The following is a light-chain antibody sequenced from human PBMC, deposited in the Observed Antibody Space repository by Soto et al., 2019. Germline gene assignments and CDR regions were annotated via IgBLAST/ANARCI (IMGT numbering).Light chain of an antibody. CDR3: QQYGSSPPLT. CDR1: QSVSSSY. V-gene: IGKV3-20*01. CDR2: GAS. Sequence: EFVLTQSPGTLSLSPGERATLSCRASQSVSSSYLAWYQQKPGQAPRILIYGASTRATGIPVRFSGSGSGTDFTLTISRLEPEDFAVYYCQQYGSSPPLTFGGGTKVEIK. J-gene: IGKJ4*01.